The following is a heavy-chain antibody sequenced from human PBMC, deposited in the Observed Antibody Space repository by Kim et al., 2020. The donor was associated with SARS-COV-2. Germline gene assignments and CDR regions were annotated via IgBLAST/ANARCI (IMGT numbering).Heavy chain of an antibody. Sequence: SDSVRGRITNSRDNTKKSLYLQMNSLRAEDTAVYYCARVTGDYGDYVMDVWGQGTTVTVSS. V-gene: IGHV3-11*01. CDR3: ARVTGDYGDYVMDV. J-gene: IGHJ6*02. D-gene: IGHD4-17*01.